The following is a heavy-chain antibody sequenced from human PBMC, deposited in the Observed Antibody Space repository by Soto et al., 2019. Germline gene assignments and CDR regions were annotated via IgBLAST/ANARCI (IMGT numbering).Heavy chain of an antibody. Sequence: GASVKVSCKASGGTFSSYAISWVRQAPGQGLEWMGGIIPIFGTANYAQKFQGRVTITADESTSTAYMELSSLRSEDTAVYYCARAGQWLVFESLDYWGQGTLVTVSS. V-gene: IGHV1-69*13. J-gene: IGHJ4*02. CDR2: IIPIFGTA. CDR3: ARAGQWLVFESLDY. D-gene: IGHD6-19*01. CDR1: GGTFSSYA.